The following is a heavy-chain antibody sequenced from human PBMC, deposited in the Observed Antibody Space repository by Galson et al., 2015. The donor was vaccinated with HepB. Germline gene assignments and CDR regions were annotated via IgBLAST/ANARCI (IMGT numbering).Heavy chain of an antibody. V-gene: IGHV3-21*01. D-gene: IGHD6-13*01. Sequence: SLRLSCAASGFTFSSYSMNWVRQAPGKGLEWVSSISRSSSYIYYEDSVKGRFTISRDNAKNSVYLQMNSLRAEDTAVYYCAREAIAAAGNSYYFDYWGQGTLVTVSS. CDR3: AREAIAAAGNSYYFDY. CDR1: GFTFSSYS. CDR2: ISRSSSYI. J-gene: IGHJ4*02.